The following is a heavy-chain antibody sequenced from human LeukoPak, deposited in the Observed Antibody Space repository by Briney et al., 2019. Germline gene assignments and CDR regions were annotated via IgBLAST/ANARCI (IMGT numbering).Heavy chain of an antibody. D-gene: IGHD2-15*01. CDR2: INPNSGGT. J-gene: IGHJ5*02. V-gene: IGHV1-2*02. CDR3: ARGYCSGGSCYNDENWFDP. CDR1: GYTFTGYY. Sequence: ASVKVSCKASGYTFTGYYMHWVRQAPGQGLEWMGWINPNSGGTNYAQKFQGRVTMTRDTSISTAYMELSRLRSDDTAVYYSARGYCSGGSCYNDENWFDPWGQGTLVNVSS.